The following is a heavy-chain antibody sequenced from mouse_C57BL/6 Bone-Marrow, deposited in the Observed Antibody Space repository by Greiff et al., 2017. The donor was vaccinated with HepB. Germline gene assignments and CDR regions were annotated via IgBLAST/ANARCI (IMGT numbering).Heavy chain of an antibody. V-gene: IGHV1-64*01. CDR3: ARREDFYYYGSSYAMDY. CDR1: GYTFTSYW. CDR2: IHPNSGST. J-gene: IGHJ4*01. Sequence: QVHVKQPGAELVKPGASVKLSCKASGYTFTSYWMHWVKQRPGQGLEWIGMIHPNSGSTNYNEKFKSKATLTVDKSSSTAYMQLSSLTSEDSAVYYCARREDFYYYGSSYAMDYWGQGTSVTVSS. D-gene: IGHD1-1*01.